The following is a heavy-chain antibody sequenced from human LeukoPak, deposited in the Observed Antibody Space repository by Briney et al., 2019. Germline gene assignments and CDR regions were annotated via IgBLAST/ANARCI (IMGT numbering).Heavy chain of an antibody. CDR2: INHSGST. V-gene: IGHV4-34*01. Sequence: SETLSLTCAVSGGSFSGYDWSWIRQPPGKGLEWIGEINHSGSTNYNPSLKSRVTISVDTSKNQFSLKLSSVTAADTAVYYCAIDNRFTVWPYSSGGYGDWGQGTLVTVSS. J-gene: IGHJ1*01. CDR3: AIDNRFTVWPYSSGGYGD. CDR1: GGSFSGYD. D-gene: IGHD6-19*01.